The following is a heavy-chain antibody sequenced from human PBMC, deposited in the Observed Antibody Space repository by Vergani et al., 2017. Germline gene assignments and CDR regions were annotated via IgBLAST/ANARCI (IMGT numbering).Heavy chain of an antibody. CDR2: VYYTGST. CDR3: ARDRDLYCRSTTSCHNWFDP. CDR1: GAAIKDFY. D-gene: IGHD2/OR15-2a*01. Sequence: QVQLQESGQGLVKPSETLSLTCTVSGAAIKDFYWSWFRQPPGKGLEWIGYVYYTGSTTYTPSLKSRVTISVDTSNNQFSLRMTFLTAADTAIYYCARDRDLYCRSTTSCHNWFDPWGQGSLVTVSS. V-gene: IGHV4-59*01. J-gene: IGHJ5*02.